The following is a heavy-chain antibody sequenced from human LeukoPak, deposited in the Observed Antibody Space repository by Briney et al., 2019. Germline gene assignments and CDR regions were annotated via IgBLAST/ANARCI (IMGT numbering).Heavy chain of an antibody. CDR2: ISSSSSYI. D-gene: IGHD4-17*01. J-gene: IGHJ4*02. Sequence: GGSLRLSCAASGFTFSSYSMNWVRQAPGKGLEWVSSISSSSSYIYYADSVKGRFTISRDNAKNSLYLQMNSLRAEDTAVYYCAREGSGDYDGRNFDYWGQGTLVTVSS. CDR1: GFTFSSYS. V-gene: IGHV3-21*01. CDR3: AREGSGDYDGRNFDY.